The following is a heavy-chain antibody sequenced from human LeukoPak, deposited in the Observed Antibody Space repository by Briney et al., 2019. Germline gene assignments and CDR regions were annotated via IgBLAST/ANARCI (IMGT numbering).Heavy chain of an antibody. V-gene: IGHV1-2*02. CDR1: GYTFTGYY. Sequence: ASVKVSCKASGYTFTGYYMHWVRQAPGQGLEWMGWINPNSGGTNYAQKFQGRVTMTRDTSISTAYMELSRLRSDDTAVYYCARESPDSITIFGVVDYWGQGTLVIVSS. J-gene: IGHJ4*02. CDR3: ARESPDSITIFGVVDY. D-gene: IGHD3-3*01. CDR2: INPNSGGT.